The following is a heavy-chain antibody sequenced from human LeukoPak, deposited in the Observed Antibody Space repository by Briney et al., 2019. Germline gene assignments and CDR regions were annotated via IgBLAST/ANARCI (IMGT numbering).Heavy chain of an antibody. D-gene: IGHD1-26*01. Sequence: GGSLRLSCLTSGFTLSTNAMSWVRQAPGKGLEWISGISGSGASTYYADSVKGRFTISRDDSRNTLYLQMNSLRGDDTAVYYCAKQVGAGNFDYWGQGTLVTVSS. CDR2: ISGSGAST. CDR3: AKQVGAGNFDY. J-gene: IGHJ4*02. CDR1: GFTLSTNA. V-gene: IGHV3-23*01.